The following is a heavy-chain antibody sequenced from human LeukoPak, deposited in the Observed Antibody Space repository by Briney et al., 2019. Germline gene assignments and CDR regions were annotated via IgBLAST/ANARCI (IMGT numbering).Heavy chain of an antibody. CDR3: ARSTGTIGVAEYFQH. CDR1: GGTFSSHA. CDR2: IIPIFGTA. D-gene: IGHD1-1*01. Sequence: SVKVSCKASGGTFSSHAISWVRQAPGQGLEWMGGIIPIFGTANYAQKFQGRVTITADESTSTAYMEPSSLRSEDTAVYYCARSTGTIGVAEYFQHWGQGTLVTVSS. V-gene: IGHV1-69*01. J-gene: IGHJ1*01.